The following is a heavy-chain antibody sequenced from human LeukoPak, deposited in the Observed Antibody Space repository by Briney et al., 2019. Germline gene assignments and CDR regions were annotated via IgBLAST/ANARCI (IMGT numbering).Heavy chain of an antibody. CDR2: VHYSGST. Sequence: SETLSLTCTVSGGSISDYYWSWIRQPPGKRLEWIGYVHYSGSTNYTPSLKSRVTISVDTSKNQFSLKVSSVTAADTAVYYCARDRWLGYWGQGTLVTVSS. D-gene: IGHD5-18*01. J-gene: IGHJ4*02. V-gene: IGHV4-59*01. CDR3: ARDRWLGY. CDR1: GGSISDYY.